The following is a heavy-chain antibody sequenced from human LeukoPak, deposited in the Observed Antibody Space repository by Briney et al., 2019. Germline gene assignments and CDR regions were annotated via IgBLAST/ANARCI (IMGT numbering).Heavy chain of an antibody. V-gene: IGHV3-21*01. CDR1: GFTFSSYS. J-gene: IGHJ4*02. Sequence: GGSLRLSCAASGFTFSSYSMNWVRQAPGKGLEWVSSINSRGDSKYYADSVKGRFTIPRDNAKNSLYLQMNSLRAEDTAVYYCARDGGSTAAAYWGQGTLVTVSS. CDR2: INSRGDSK. D-gene: IGHD6-13*01. CDR3: ARDGGSTAAAY.